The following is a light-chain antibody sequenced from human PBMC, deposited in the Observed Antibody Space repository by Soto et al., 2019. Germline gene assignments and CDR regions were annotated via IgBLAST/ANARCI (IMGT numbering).Light chain of an antibody. V-gene: IGKV1-39*01. Sequence: DIQMTQSPSSLSASVGDRVIITCRASQSIINYLNWYQQKPGIAPKLLIFATSTLQGGVPSRFSSSGSGTEFTLTISSLQPEDFATYFGQQSYTTPFIFGPGTKVDIK. CDR3: QQSYTTPFI. J-gene: IGKJ3*01. CDR1: QSIINY. CDR2: ATS.